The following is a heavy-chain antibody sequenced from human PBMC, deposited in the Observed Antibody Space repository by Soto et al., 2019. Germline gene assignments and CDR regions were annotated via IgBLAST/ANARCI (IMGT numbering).Heavy chain of an antibody. D-gene: IGHD2-8*01. CDR2: MNPNSGNT. CDR3: ARVADCTNGVCYTGYYGMDV. Sequence: QVQLVQSGAEVKKPGASVKVSCKASGYTFTSYDINWVRQATGQGLEWMGWMNPNSGNTGYAQKFQGRVTMTRNTSISTAYMELSSLRSEDTAVYYSARVADCTNGVCYTGYYGMDVWGQGTTVTVSS. V-gene: IGHV1-8*01. CDR1: GYTFTSYD. J-gene: IGHJ6*02.